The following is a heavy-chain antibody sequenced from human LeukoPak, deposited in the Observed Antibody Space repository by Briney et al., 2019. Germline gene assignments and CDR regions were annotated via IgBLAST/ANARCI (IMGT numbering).Heavy chain of an antibody. CDR3: AKDRVRIAATGVDY. Sequence: GGSLRLSCAASGFTFRGYAMSWVRQAPGKGLEWVSGISDSGGSTYYADSVKGRFTISRDNSKNTLYLQMHSLRADDTAVYYRAKDRVRIAATGVDYWGQGTLVTVSS. CDR2: ISDSGGST. V-gene: IGHV3-23*01. CDR1: GFTFRGYA. D-gene: IGHD6-6*01. J-gene: IGHJ4*02.